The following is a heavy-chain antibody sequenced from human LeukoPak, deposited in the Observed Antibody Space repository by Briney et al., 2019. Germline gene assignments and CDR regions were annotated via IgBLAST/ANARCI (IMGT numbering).Heavy chain of an antibody. Sequence: PGGSLRLSCAASGFTFSSYAMSWVRQAPGKGLEWVSAISGSGGSTYYADSMKGRFTISRDNSKNTLYLQMNSLRAEDTAVYYCAKVGFYGDYFDYWGQGTLVTVSS. D-gene: IGHD4-17*01. CDR3: AKVGFYGDYFDY. CDR2: ISGSGGST. J-gene: IGHJ4*02. CDR1: GFTFSSYA. V-gene: IGHV3-23*01.